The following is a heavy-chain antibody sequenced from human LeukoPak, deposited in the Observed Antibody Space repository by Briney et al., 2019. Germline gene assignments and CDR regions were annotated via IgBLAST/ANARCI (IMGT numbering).Heavy chain of an antibody. CDR3: AREGYSGSSLDY. CDR1: GYTFTGYY. J-gene: IGHJ4*02. Sequence: ASVTVSCKASGYTFTGYYMHWVRQAPGQGLEWMGWINPNSGGTNYAQKFQGRVTMTRDTSISTAYMELSRLRSDDTAVYYCAREGYSGSSLDYWGQGTLVTVSS. CDR2: INPNSGGT. D-gene: IGHD1-26*01. V-gene: IGHV1-2*02.